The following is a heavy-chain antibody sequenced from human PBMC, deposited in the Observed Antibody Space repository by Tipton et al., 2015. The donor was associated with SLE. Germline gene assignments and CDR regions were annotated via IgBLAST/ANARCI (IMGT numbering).Heavy chain of an antibody. V-gene: IGHV4-34*01. CDR3: ARHDYDSSGYYYD. Sequence: TLSLTCAVYGGSFSDYFWYWIRQPPGKGLEWIGEINHRGGTNCNPSLKSRLTISVDTSKNQFSLKLSSVTAADTAVYYCARHDYDSSGYYYDWGQGTLVTVSS. CDR2: INHRGGT. D-gene: IGHD3-22*01. CDR1: GGSFSDYF. J-gene: IGHJ4*02.